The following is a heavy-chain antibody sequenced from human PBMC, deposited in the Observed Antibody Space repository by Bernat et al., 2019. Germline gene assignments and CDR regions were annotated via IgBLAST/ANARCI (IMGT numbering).Heavy chain of an antibody. J-gene: IGHJ2*01. D-gene: IGHD3-16*01. CDR1: GYTLTELS. CDR3: ATVMEPGFPRVRELCFDL. Sequence: QVQLMQSGAEEKKPGASVKVSCKASGYTLTELSMHWVRQAPGKGLEWMGGFDPEDGETIYAQKFQGRVTMTEDTSTDTAYMELSSLRSEDTAVYYCATVMEPGFPRVRELCFDLWGRGTLVTVSS. V-gene: IGHV1-24*01. CDR2: FDPEDGET.